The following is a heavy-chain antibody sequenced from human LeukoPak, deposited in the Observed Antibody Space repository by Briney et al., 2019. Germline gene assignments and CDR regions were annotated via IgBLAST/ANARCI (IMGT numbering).Heavy chain of an antibody. V-gene: IGHV1-18*01. CDR3: ARGDYGDYDGPVGYYFDY. Sequence: SVKVSCKASGYTFTSYGISWVRQAPGQGLEWMGWISAYNGNTNYAQKLQGRVTMTTDTSTSTAYMELRSLRSDDTAVYYCARGDYGDYDGPVGYYFDYWGQGTLVTVSS. D-gene: IGHD4-17*01. J-gene: IGHJ4*02. CDR1: GYTFTSYG. CDR2: ISAYNGNT.